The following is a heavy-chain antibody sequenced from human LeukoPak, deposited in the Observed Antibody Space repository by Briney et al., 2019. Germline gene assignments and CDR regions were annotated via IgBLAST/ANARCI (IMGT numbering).Heavy chain of an antibody. CDR1: GFTFSGYA. Sequence: GGSLRLSGEASGFTFSGYAVSWVPQAPGKARGGFSGFGTDGNTHYAESVRGRFDISRDTSKTTVYLQMNSLRAEDTALYYCARDLHYWVAMDVWGQGTTVTVS. D-gene: IGHD2-8*02. CDR3: ARDLHYWVAMDV. J-gene: IGHJ6*02. CDR2: FGTDGNT. V-gene: IGHV3-23*01.